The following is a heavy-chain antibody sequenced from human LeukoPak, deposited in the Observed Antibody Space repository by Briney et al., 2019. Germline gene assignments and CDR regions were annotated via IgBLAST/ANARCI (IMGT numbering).Heavy chain of an antibody. CDR3: ATAAAATYYFDY. CDR1: GYTLTELS. Sequence: ASVKVSCKVSGYTLTELSMHWVRQAPGKGLEWMGGFDPEDGETIYAQKFQGRVTMTEDTSTDTAYMELSSLRSEDTAVYCCATAAAATYYFDYWGQGTLVTVSS. V-gene: IGHV1-24*01. CDR2: FDPEDGET. D-gene: IGHD6-13*01. J-gene: IGHJ4*02.